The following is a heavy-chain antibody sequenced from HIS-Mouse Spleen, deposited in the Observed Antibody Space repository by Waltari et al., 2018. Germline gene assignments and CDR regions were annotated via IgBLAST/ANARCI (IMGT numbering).Heavy chain of an antibody. V-gene: IGHV4-38-2*02. CDR1: GYSISSGYY. Sequence: QVQLQESGPGLVKPSETLSLTCTVSGYSISSGYYWGWIRQPPGKGLEWIGSIYHSGSTSYNPSLKSRVTISVDPSKNQFSLKLSSVTAADTAVYYCARLYYDFWSGYGIYYFDYWGQGTLVTVSS. J-gene: IGHJ4*02. CDR2: IYHSGST. CDR3: ARLYYDFWSGYGIYYFDY. D-gene: IGHD3-3*01.